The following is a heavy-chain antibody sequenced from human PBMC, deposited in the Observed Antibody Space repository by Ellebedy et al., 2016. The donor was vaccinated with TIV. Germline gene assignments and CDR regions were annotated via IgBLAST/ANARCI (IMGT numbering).Heavy chain of an antibody. J-gene: IGHJ6*02. V-gene: IGHV3-48*04. D-gene: IGHD3-10*01. CDR3: AREIFLWSLGNYYYGMDV. CDR2: IGSGSTTI. Sequence: GGSLRLSXAASGFAFSSYAMHWVRQAPGKGLAWVSYIGSGSTTIYYADSVKGRFTVSRDNAKNSLYLQLNSLSAKDTAVYYCAREIFLWSLGNYYYGMDVWGHGTTVIVSS. CDR1: GFAFSSYA.